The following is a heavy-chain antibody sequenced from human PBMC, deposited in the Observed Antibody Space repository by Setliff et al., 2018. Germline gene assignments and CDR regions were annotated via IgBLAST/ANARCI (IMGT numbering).Heavy chain of an antibody. CDR2: INSGAGST. J-gene: IGHJ4*02. D-gene: IGHD4-17*01. CDR1: GYTFTTYY. V-gene: IGHV1-46*01. Sequence: ASVKVSCKASGYTFTTYYIHWVRQAPGQGLEWMGIINSGAGSTSYAQKFQGGITLTRDTSTSTVYMQPNSLRSEDTAVYYCARGGSPDCTTNSCRYGDYFYWGQGTLVTVSS. CDR3: ARGGSPDCTTNSCRYGDYFY.